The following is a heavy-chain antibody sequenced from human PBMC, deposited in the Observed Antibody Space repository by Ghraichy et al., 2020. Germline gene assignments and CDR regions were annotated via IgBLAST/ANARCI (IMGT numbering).Heavy chain of an antibody. CDR2: VYSSGSTNYT. J-gene: IGHJ5*02. CDR1: GGSISGYY. Sequence: SDTLSLTCTVSGGSISGYYWSWIRQPAGKRLEWIGRVYSSGSTNYTNYNPSLKSRVTMSIDTSRNQFSLKLSSVTAADTAVYFCAKEFTNWFDPWGQGTLVTVSS. V-gene: IGHV4-4*07. CDR3: AKEFTNWFDP.